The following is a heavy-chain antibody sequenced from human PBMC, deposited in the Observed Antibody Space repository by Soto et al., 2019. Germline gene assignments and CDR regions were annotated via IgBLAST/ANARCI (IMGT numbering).Heavy chain of an antibody. J-gene: IGHJ4*02. V-gene: IGHV4-31*03. D-gene: IGHD1-26*01. CDR2: IYSSGST. Sequence: SETLSLTCTVSGGSISRGDSYWSWIRQHPGGGLEWIGYIYSSGSTSYNPSLRSRVAISVDTSDNQFSLNLNSVTAADTAFYYYGRIPGLHYPGYFDFWGRGILVTVYS. CDR3: GRIPGLHYPGYFDF. CDR1: GGSISRGDSY.